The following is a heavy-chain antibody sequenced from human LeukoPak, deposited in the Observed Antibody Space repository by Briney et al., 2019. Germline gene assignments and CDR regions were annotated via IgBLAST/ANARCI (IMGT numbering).Heavy chain of an antibody. J-gene: IGHJ4*02. CDR2: IPDDGINK. V-gene: IGHV3-30*02. D-gene: IGHD2-2*01. Sequence: PGGSLRLSCVATGFSFSKYGMHRVRQAPGKGLEWVAYIPDDGINKSYADSVKGRFTISRDDSKYTLYLQMNSLRAEDTAVFYCAKDGANYAKDYWGQGTLVTVSS. CDR1: GFSFSKYG. CDR3: AKDGANYAKDY.